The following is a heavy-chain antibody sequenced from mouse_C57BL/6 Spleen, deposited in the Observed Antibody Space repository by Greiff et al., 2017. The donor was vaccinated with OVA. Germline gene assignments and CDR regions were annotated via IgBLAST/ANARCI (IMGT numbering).Heavy chain of an antibody. CDR3: AGGYDEGDYAMDY. Sequence: QVQLQQSGPGLVQPSQSLSISCTVSGFSLTSYGVHWVRQSPGKGLEWLGVIWSGGSTDYNAAFMSRLSITKDNSKSHVFFKMNSLQADDTAIYYCAGGYDEGDYAMDYWGQGTSVTVSS. CDR1: GFSLTSYG. V-gene: IGHV2-5*01. CDR2: IWSGGST. D-gene: IGHD2-2*01. J-gene: IGHJ4*01.